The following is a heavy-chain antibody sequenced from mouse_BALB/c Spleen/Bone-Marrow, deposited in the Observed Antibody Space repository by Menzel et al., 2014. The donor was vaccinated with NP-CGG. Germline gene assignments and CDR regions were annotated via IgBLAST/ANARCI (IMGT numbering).Heavy chain of an antibody. CDR2: INPYNDGT. CDR3: ARSLYGFDWYFDV. V-gene: IGHV1-14*01. D-gene: IGHD2-2*01. Sequence: EVQGVESGPELVKPGASVKMSCKASGYTFTSYVMHWVKQKPGQGLEWIGNINPYNDGTKYNEKFKGKATLTSGKFSSTAYMEIGSQTSEDSAVYYCARSLYGFDWYFDVWGAGTTVTVSS. CDR1: GYTFTSYV. J-gene: IGHJ1*01.